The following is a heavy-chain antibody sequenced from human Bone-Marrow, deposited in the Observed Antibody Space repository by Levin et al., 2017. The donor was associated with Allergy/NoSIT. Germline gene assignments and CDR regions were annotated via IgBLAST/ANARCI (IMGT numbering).Heavy chain of an antibody. CDR2: ITLSSSAT. J-gene: IGHJ4*02. Sequence: AGGSLRLSCEASGFTFRSYSMNWVRQAPGKGLEWISYITLSSSATYYADSVKGRYTISRDDAKNSLYMQMNSLRDEDTGVYYCVRDHIFAFDYWGRGILVTVSS. CDR3: VRDHIFAFDY. V-gene: IGHV3-48*02. CDR1: GFTFRSYS. D-gene: IGHD3-3*02.